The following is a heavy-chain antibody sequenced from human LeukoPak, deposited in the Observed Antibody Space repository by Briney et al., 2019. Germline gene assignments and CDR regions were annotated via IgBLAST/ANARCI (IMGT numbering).Heavy chain of an antibody. Sequence: ASVKVSCKASGYTFTGYYMHWVRQAPGQGLEWMGWINPNSGGTNYAQKFQGGVTMTRDTSISTAYMELSRLRSDDTAVYYCARVGRTVWFGELPDNWFDPWGQGTLVTVSS. D-gene: IGHD3-10*01. V-gene: IGHV1-2*02. CDR2: INPNSGGT. CDR1: GYTFTGYY. J-gene: IGHJ5*02. CDR3: ARVGRTVWFGELPDNWFDP.